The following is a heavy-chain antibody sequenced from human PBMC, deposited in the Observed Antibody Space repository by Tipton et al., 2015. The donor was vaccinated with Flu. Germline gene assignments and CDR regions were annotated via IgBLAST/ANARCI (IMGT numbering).Heavy chain of an antibody. V-gene: IGHV4-39*07. CDR2: IYYTGYP. D-gene: IGHD3-22*01. J-gene: IGHJ4*02. CDR3: ARVGDSSVSYGLDY. Sequence: TLSLTCTVSGGSISSSSHYWGWIRQAPGRGLEWVGSIYYTGYPYYNPSLKSRVIMSLDTSKNHFSLRLSSVTAADTARYYCARVGDSSVSYGLDYWGQGTLVTVSS. CDR1: GGSISSSSHY.